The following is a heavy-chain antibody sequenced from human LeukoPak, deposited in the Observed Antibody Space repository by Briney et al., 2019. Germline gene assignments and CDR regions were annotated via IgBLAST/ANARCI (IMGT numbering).Heavy chain of an antibody. CDR1: GGSISDSNYY. CDR2: IYYSGSA. D-gene: IGHD6-25*01. J-gene: IGHJ5*02. CDR3: ARQSTIAAARIDP. Sequence: SETLSLACTVSGGSISDSNYYRGWIRQPPGRGLEWIGNIYYSGSAYYSPSLKSRVTVSVDTSKNQFSLKLNSVTAADTALYYCARQSTIAAARIDPWGQGTLVTVSS. V-gene: IGHV4-39*01.